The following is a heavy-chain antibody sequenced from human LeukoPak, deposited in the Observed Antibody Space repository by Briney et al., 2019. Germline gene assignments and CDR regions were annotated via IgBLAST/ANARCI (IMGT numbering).Heavy chain of an antibody. CDR1: GYTFTSYG. Sequence: ASVKVSCKASGYTFTSYGISWVRQAPGQGLEWMGWISAYNGNTNYAQKLQGRVTMTTDTSTSTAYMELRSLRSDDTAVYYCARDRCGGDCSALSFDYRGQGTLVTVSS. V-gene: IGHV1-18*01. CDR3: ARDRCGGDCSALSFDY. J-gene: IGHJ4*02. D-gene: IGHD2-21*01. CDR2: ISAYNGNT.